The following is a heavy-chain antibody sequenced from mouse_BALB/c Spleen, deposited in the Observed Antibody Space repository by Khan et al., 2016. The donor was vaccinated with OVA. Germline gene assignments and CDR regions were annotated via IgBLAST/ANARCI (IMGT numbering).Heavy chain of an antibody. CDR2: ISTYYGNI. D-gene: IGHD2-2*01. CDR3: TRDGISEVTY. Sequence: VELVESGPEPVRPGASVKISCKGSGYTFADSGMHWVRQSHAKSLEWIGVISTYYGNIKYNQKFEGRATMTVDKSSSTAYLELARLTSEDSAVYFCTRDGISEVTYWGQGTLVTVSA. J-gene: IGHJ3*01. V-gene: IGHV1S137*01. CDR1: GYTFADSG.